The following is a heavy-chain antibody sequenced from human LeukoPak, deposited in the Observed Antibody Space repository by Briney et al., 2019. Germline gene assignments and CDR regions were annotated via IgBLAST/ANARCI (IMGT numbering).Heavy chain of an antibody. D-gene: IGHD2-8*01. CDR2: IYYSGST. Sequence: PSETLSLTCTVSGGSISSGGYYWSWIRQHPGKGLEWIGYIYYSGSTYYNPSLKSRVTISVDTSKNQFSLKLSSVTAADTAVYYCARTNRDGVVRPTTTPPIQVFDIWGQGTMVTVSS. CDR3: ARTNRDGVVRPTTTPPIQVFDI. CDR1: GGSISSGGYY. V-gene: IGHV4-31*03. J-gene: IGHJ3*02.